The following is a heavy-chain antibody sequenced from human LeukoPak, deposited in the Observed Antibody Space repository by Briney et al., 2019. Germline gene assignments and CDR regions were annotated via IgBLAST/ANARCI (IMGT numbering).Heavy chain of an antibody. CDR1: GGTFISYA. J-gene: IGHJ4*02. CDR3: ARDYRYNDY. Sequence: ASVKVSCKASGGTFISYAISWVRQAPGQGLEWMGWINTNTGNPTYAQGITGRFVFSLDTSVSTAYLQISSLTAEDTAVYYCARDYRYNDYWGQGTLVTVSS. D-gene: IGHD1-14*01. CDR2: INTNTGNP. V-gene: IGHV7-4-1*02.